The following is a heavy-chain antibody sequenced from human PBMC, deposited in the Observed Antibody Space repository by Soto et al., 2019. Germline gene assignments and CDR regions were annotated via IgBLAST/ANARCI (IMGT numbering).Heavy chain of an antibody. CDR1: GYTFTSYY. CDR3: ARVSPHCQVCAGSFDY. Sequence: GASVKVSCKASGYTFTSYYMHWVRQAPGQGLEWMGIINPSGGSTSYAQKFQGRVTMTRDTSTSTVYMELSSLRSEDTAVYYCARVSPHCQVCAGSFDYWGKRTLVTVSS. CDR2: INPSGGST. V-gene: IGHV1-46*01. D-gene: IGHD2-8*01. J-gene: IGHJ4*02.